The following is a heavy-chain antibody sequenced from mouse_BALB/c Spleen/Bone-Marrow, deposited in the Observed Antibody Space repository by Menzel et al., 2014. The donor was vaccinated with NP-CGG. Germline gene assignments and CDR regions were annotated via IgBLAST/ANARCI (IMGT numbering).Heavy chain of an antibody. V-gene: IGHV5-9-2*01. CDR2: ISGGGSYT. Sequence: EVKLMESGGGLVKSGGSLKLSCAASGFTFSNYGMSWVRQTPEKRLEWVATISGGGSYTFYSDSVKGRFNISRDNAKNDLYLQLSSLRSEDTALYYCARHAYYDQTEVSFVYWGQGTLVTVSA. CDR3: ARHAYYDQTEVSFVY. J-gene: IGHJ3*01. CDR1: GFTFSNYG. D-gene: IGHD2-4*01.